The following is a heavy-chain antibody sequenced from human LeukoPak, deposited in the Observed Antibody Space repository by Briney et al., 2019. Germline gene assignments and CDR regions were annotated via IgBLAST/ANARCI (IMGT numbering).Heavy chain of an antibody. CDR2: IYHSGST. CDR3: ARGGYYDSSGYSFQH. CDR1: GGSISSGGYS. J-gene: IGHJ1*01. V-gene: IGHV4-30-2*01. D-gene: IGHD3-22*01. Sequence: PSETLSLTCAVSGGSISSGGYSWSWIRQPPGKGLEWIGYIYHSGSTYYNPSLKSRVTISVDRSKNQFSLKLSSVTAADTAVYYCARGGYYDSSGYSFQHWGQGTLVTVSS.